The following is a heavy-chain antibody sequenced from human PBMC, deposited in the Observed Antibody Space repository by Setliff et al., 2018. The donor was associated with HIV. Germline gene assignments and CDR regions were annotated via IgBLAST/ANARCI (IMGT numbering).Heavy chain of an antibody. V-gene: IGHV3-49*05. CDR2: IRNKAFGETT. D-gene: IGHD7-27*01. J-gene: IGHJ4*02. CDR3: ARSDWGSKDDY. CDR1: GFTFGDYA. Sequence: KPGGSLRLSCTASGFTFGDYAMSWFRQAPGKGLEWVGFIRNKAFGETTDYAASVKGRFTFSRDDSKGIAYLQMNSLKTEDTAVYYCARSDWGSKDDYWGQGTLVTVSS.